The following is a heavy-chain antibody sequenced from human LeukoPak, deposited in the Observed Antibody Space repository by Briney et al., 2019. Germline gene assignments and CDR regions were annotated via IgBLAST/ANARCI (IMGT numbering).Heavy chain of an antibody. CDR2: ISSSSSTI. CDR1: GFTFSSYS. CDR3: ARDHHRRHYDSQARDTFDI. J-gene: IGHJ4*02. Sequence: GGSLRLSCAASGFTFSSYSINWVRQAAGRGLEWVSYISSSSSTIYYADSVKGRFTISRDNAKNPLYLQMNRLRAEATAVYYCARDHHRRHYDSQARDTFDIWGQGTLVTVSS. D-gene: IGHD3-22*01. V-gene: IGHV3-48*01.